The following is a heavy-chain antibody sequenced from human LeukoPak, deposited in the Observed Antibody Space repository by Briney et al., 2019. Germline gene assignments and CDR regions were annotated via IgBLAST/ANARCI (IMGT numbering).Heavy chain of an antibody. CDR3: ARSNPLSYDYVWGSYRYSTDFDY. J-gene: IGHJ4*02. V-gene: IGHV5-51*01. D-gene: IGHD3-16*02. CDR2: IYPGDSDT. Sequence: GESLKISCKGSGYSFTSYWIGWVRQMPGKGLEWMGIIYPGDSDTRYSPSFQGQVTISADKSISTAYLQWSSLKASDTAMYYCARSNPLSYDYVWGSYRYSTDFDYWGQGTLVTVSS. CDR1: GYSFTSYW.